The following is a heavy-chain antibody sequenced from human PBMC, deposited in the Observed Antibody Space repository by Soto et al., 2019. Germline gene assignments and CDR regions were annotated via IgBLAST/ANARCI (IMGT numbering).Heavy chain of an antibody. CDR2: IIPIFGTA. D-gene: IGHD6-13*01. Sequence: ASVKVSCKASGGPFRSYAISWVRQAPGQGLEWMGGIIPIFGTANYAQKFPGRVTITADKSTSTAYMELSSLRSEDTAVYYCARERLSGSSSGEYYLDYWGQGTLVTVSS. CDR3: ARERLSGSSSGEYYLDY. J-gene: IGHJ4*02. V-gene: IGHV1-69*06. CDR1: GGPFRSYA.